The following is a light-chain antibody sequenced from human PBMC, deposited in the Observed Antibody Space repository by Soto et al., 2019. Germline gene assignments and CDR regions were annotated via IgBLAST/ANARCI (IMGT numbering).Light chain of an antibody. J-gene: IGKJ1*01. Sequence: DIQMTQSPSSLSASVGDRVTITCRASVGIRSDLAWYQHKPGEGPRRLIYAASSLQSGVPSRFSGSGSGTEFTLTISSLQPDDFATYFCLQHDTYPWTFGQGTKVEFK. CDR1: VGIRSD. V-gene: IGKV1-17*01. CDR2: AAS. CDR3: LQHDTYPWT.